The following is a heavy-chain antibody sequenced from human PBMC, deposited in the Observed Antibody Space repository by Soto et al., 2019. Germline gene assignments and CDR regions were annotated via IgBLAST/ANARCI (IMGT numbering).Heavy chain of an antibody. CDR2: INHSGST. J-gene: IGHJ6*02. CDR3: ARTGGMDL. Sequence: QVQLQQWGAGLLKPSETLSLTCAVYGGSFTGYYWSWLRQPPGKGPEWIGEINHSGSTKYNPSLENRVTISVDTSKNQFSLQLNSVSAADTAVYYCARTGGMDLWSQGATVTGSS. CDR1: GGSFTGYY. V-gene: IGHV4-34*01.